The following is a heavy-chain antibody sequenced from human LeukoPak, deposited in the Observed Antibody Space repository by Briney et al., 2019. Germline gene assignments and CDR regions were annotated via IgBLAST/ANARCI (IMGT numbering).Heavy chain of an antibody. J-gene: IGHJ3*02. V-gene: IGHV3-30*03. Sequence: GGSLRLSCAASGSTFSSYGMHWVRQAPGKGLEWVAVISYDGSNKYYADSVKGRFTISRDNAKNSLYLQMNSLRAEDTAVYYCAGRCSSTSCYQPRSLDAFDIWGQGTMVTVSS. CDR3: AGRCSSTSCYQPRSLDAFDI. D-gene: IGHD2-2*01. CDR2: ISYDGSNK. CDR1: GSTFSSYG.